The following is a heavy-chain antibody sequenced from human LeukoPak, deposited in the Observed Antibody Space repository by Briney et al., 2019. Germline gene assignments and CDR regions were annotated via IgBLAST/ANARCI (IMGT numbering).Heavy chain of an antibody. J-gene: IGHJ3*02. D-gene: IGHD3-3*01. Sequence: GGSLRLSCAASGFTFNSYAMSWVRQAPGKGLEWVSGISGSGGSTYYADSVKGRFTISRDNAKNSLYLQVNSLRAEDTAVYYCARGSRFGVVGRDAFDIWGQGTVVTVSS. V-gene: IGHV3-23*01. CDR1: GFTFNSYA. CDR2: ISGSGGST. CDR3: ARGSRFGVVGRDAFDI.